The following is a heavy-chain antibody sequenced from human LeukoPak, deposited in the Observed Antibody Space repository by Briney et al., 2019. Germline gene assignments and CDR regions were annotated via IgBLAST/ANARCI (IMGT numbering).Heavy chain of an antibody. J-gene: IGHJ4*02. CDR1: GGSISSYY. CDR3: ARVSGSRDY. V-gene: IGHV4-59*01. D-gene: IGHD1-26*01. Sequence: SETLSLTCTVSGGSISSYYWSWIRQPPGKGLEWIGHIYYSGSTNYNPSLKSRVTISVDTSKNQFSLKLSSVTAADTAVYYCARVSGSRDYWGQGTLVTVSS. CDR2: IYYSGST.